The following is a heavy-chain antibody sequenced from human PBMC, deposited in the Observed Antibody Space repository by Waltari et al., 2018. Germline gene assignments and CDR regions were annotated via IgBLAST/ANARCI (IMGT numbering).Heavy chain of an antibody. D-gene: IGHD6-13*01. J-gene: IGHJ4*02. CDR1: GFTFNKYV. V-gene: IGHV3-23*01. CDR2: ISATGGTT. CDR3: ARKNSSTWPAFDY. Sequence: VQLLESGGGLVQPGGSLRLSCAVPGFTFNKYVMTWVRQAPGKGLEWVSSISATGGTTYYADSVKGRFTISRDNSKTTVFLQMKSLGAEDTAMYYCARKNSSTWPAFDYWGQGLLVTVSS.